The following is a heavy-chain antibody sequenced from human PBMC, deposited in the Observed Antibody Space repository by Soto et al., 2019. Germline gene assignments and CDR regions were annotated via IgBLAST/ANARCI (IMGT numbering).Heavy chain of an antibody. Sequence: PSETLSLTCTVSGDSVSSASFYWIWIRQAPGKGLEWIGFIYFSASTNYNPSLKSRVTMSLDTSKNQCSLKLRSVTPADTAVYFCAIVTSGRNGFDPWGQGTLVTVSS. CDR3: AIVTSGRNGFDP. J-gene: IGHJ5*02. CDR1: GDSVSSASFY. D-gene: IGHD6-19*01. V-gene: IGHV4-61*01. CDR2: IYFSAST.